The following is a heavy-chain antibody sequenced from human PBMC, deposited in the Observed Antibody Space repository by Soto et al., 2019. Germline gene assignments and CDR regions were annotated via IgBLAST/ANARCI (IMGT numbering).Heavy chain of an antibody. V-gene: IGHV1-69*01. D-gene: IGHD1-26*01. CDR3: ARGGLGGATTITRAFDI. J-gene: IGHJ3*02. CDR1: GGTFSSYA. Sequence: QVQLVQSGAEVKKPGSSVKVSCKAYGGTFSSYAISWVRQAPGQGLEWMGGIIPIFGTANYAQKFQGRVTITADESTSTAYMELSSLRSEVTAVYYCARGGLGGATTITRAFDIWGQGTMVTVSS. CDR2: IIPIFGTA.